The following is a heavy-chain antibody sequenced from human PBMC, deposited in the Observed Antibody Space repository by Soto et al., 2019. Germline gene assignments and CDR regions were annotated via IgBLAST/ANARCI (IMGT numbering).Heavy chain of an antibody. J-gene: IGHJ4*02. V-gene: IGHV5-10-1*01. CDR3: AAADRVYTHPCLSN. CDR1: VYSFTSYW. D-gene: IGHD6-6*01. Sequence: ESLKISCKCSVYSFTSYWISCVRHMPGKCLEWMGRIDPSDSYTNYSPSFQGHVTISADKSISTAYLQWSSLKASDTAMYYCAAADRVYTHPCLSNWGQGTLGTVTS. CDR2: IDPSDSYT.